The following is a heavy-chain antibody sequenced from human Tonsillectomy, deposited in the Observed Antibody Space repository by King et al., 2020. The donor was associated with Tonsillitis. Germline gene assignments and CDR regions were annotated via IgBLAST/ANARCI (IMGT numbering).Heavy chain of an antibody. Sequence: VQLQESGPGLVKPSETLSLTCTVSGGSISSYYWSWIRQPPGKGLEWIGYIYYSGSTNYNPSLKSRVTISVDTSKNQFSLKLSSVTAADTAVYYCARQGILLYGDYEAYSYYCMDVLGQGTTVTVSS. CDR3: ARQGILLYGDYEAYSYYCMDV. CDR2: IYYSGST. J-gene: IGHJ6*02. CDR1: GGSISSYY. D-gene: IGHD4-17*01. V-gene: IGHV4-59*08.